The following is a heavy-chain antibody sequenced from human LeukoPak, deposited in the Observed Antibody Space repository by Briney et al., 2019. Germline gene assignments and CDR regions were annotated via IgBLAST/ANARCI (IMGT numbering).Heavy chain of an antibody. Sequence: GASVKVSCKASGGTFSSYAISWVRQAPGQGLEWMGGIIPIFGTANYAQKFQGRVTITADESTSTAYMELNSLRAEDTAVYYCAKGARGYYGSGSKRYFDYWGQGTLVTVSS. CDR3: AKGARGYYGSGSKRYFDY. CDR1: GGTFSSYA. V-gene: IGHV1-69*01. D-gene: IGHD3-10*01. J-gene: IGHJ4*02. CDR2: IIPIFGTA.